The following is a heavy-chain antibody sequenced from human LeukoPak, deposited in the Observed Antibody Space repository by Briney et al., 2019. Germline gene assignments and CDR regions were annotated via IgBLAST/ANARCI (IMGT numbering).Heavy chain of an antibody. CDR1: GGSISSYY. D-gene: IGHD3-9*01. V-gene: IGHV4-59*12. Sequence: SETLSLTCTVSGGSISSYYWSWIRQPPGKGLEWIGYIYYSGSTNYKPSLKSRVTISVDTSKNQFSLRLSSVTAADTAVYYCASLPVSDILTGYYVLPFDYWGQGTLVTVSS. J-gene: IGHJ4*02. CDR3: ASLPVSDILTGYYVLPFDY. CDR2: IYYSGST.